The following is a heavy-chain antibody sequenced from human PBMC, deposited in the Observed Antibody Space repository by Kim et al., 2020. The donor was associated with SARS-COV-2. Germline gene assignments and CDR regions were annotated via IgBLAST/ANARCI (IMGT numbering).Heavy chain of an antibody. CDR1: GGSISSYY. Sequence: SETLSLTCTVSGGSISSYYWSWIRQPPGKGLEWIGYIYYSGSTNYNPSLKSRVTISVDTPKNQFSLKLSSVTAADTAVYYCASQGIAAAGAYNWFDPWGQRTLVTVSS. CDR3: ASQGIAAAGAYNWFDP. V-gene: IGHV4-59*01. CDR2: IYYSGST. J-gene: IGHJ5*02. D-gene: IGHD6-13*01.